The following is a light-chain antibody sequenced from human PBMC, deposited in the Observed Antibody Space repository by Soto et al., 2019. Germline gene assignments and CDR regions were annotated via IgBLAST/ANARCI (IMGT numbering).Light chain of an antibody. Sequence: DIQMTQSPSFLSASVGDRVTITCRASQSISSYLNWYQQKPGKAPKLLIYAASSLQSGVPSRFSGSGSGTDFTLTISSLQPEEFATYYCQQSYSTLWTVGQGTKVDIK. CDR3: QQSYSTLWT. V-gene: IGKV1-39*01. J-gene: IGKJ1*01. CDR1: QSISSY. CDR2: AAS.